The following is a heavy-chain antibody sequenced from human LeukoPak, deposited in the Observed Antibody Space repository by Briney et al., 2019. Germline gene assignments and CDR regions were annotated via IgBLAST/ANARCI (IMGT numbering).Heavy chain of an antibody. Sequence: GGSLRLSCAASGFTFSSYSMNWVRQAPGKGLEWVSSISSSSSYIYYADSVKGRFTISRDNAKNSLYLQMNSLRAEDTAVYYCARERSYYYDSSGCFGYWGQGTLATVSS. CDR1: GFTFSSYS. CDR3: ARERSYYYDSSGCFGY. V-gene: IGHV3-21*01. J-gene: IGHJ4*02. D-gene: IGHD3-22*01. CDR2: ISSSSSYI.